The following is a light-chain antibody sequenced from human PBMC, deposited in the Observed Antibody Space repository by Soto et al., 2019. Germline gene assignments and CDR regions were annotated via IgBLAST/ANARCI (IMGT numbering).Light chain of an antibody. Sequence: QSVLTQPASVSGSPGLSIAISCSGTSSDVGGYNSVSWYQQYPGKAPKLIIHDVTNRPSGVSDRFSGSKSGNTASLTISGLQAEDEADYYCSSWTSSSSYVFGSGTKLTV. CDR2: DVT. CDR3: SSWTSSSSYV. V-gene: IGLV2-14*01. J-gene: IGLJ1*01. CDR1: SSDVGGYNS.